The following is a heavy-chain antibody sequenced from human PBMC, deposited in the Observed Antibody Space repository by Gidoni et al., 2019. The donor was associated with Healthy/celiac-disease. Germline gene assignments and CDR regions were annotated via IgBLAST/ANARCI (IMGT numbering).Heavy chain of an antibody. D-gene: IGHD6-19*01. CDR3: AGEGDIAVAGI. CDR1: GYSISSGYY. J-gene: IGHJ4*02. V-gene: IGHV4-38-2*02. CDR2: IYHSGCT. Sequence: QVQLQESGPGRVKPSETLSLTCAVSGYSISSGYYWGWIRQPPGQGLEGIGSIYHSGCTYYNPSLKSRVTISVDTSKNQFSLKLSSVTAADTSVYYCAGEGDIAVAGIWGQGTLVTVSS.